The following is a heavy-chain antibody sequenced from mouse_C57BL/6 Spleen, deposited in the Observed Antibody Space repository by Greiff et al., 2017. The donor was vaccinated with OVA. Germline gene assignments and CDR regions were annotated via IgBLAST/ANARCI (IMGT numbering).Heavy chain of an antibody. J-gene: IGHJ2*01. D-gene: IGHD2-2*01. CDR2: IDPSDSET. V-gene: IGHV1-52*01. CDR1: GYTFTSYW. CDR3: ARSPTTMVTTGYCFDY. Sequence: QVQLQQPGAELVRPGSSVKLSCKASGYTFTSYWMHWVKQRPIQGLEWIGNIDPSDSETHYNQKFKDKATLTVDKSSSTAYMQLSSLTSEDSAVYYCARSPTTMVTTGYCFDYWGQGTTLTVSS.